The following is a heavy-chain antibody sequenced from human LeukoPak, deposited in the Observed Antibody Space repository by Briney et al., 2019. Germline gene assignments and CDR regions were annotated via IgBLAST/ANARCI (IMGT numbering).Heavy chain of an antibody. CDR2: ISAYNGNT. D-gene: IGHD3-9*01. J-gene: IGHJ5*02. CDR1: GYTFTSYG. V-gene: IGHV1-18*01. CDR3: ARILLRYFDWLLYPIGWFDP. Sequence: ASVKVSCKASGYTFTSYGISWVRQAPGQGLEWMGWISAYNGNTNYAQKLQGRVTMTTDTSTSTAYIELRSLRSDDTAVYYCARILLRYFDWLLYPIGWFDPWGQGTLVTVSS.